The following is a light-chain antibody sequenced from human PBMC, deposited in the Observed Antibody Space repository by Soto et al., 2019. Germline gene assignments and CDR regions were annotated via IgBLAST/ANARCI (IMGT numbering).Light chain of an antibody. CDR2: NAS. CDR1: QSISSW. CDR3: QQYNSYSPT. V-gene: IGKV1-5*01. Sequence: IQMPQSPSTLSVSLGDRVTITCRASQSISSWLAWYQQKPGKAPKLLIYNASSLESGVPSRFSGSGSGTEFTLTISSLQPDDFATYYCQQYNSYSPTFGQGTKVDIK. J-gene: IGKJ1*01.